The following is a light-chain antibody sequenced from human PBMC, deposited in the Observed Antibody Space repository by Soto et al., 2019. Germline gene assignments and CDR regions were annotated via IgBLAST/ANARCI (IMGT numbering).Light chain of an antibody. Sequence: QSALTQPRSVSGSPGQSVTISCTGTSSDVGGYIYVSWYQQHPGKAPKLMMFDVSKRPSGVPDRFSDSKSDNTASLTISGLQTEDEADYFCCSYAGNYTYVFGTGTKLTVL. J-gene: IGLJ1*01. CDR1: SSDVGGYIY. V-gene: IGLV2-11*01. CDR2: DVS. CDR3: CSYAGNYTYV.